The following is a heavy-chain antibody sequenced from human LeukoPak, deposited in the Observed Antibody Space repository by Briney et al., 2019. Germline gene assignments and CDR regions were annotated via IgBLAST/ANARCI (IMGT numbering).Heavy chain of an antibody. V-gene: IGHV4-34*01. J-gene: IGHJ3*02. CDR1: GGSFSGYY. Sequence: SETLSLTCAVYGGSFSGYYWSWIRQPPRKGLEWIGEINHSGSTNYNPSLKSRVTISVDTSKNQFSLKLSSVTAADTAVYYCARVPDPITIFGVVIMDDAFDIWGQGTLVTVSS. CDR2: INHSGST. D-gene: IGHD3-3*01. CDR3: ARVPDPITIFGVVIMDDAFDI.